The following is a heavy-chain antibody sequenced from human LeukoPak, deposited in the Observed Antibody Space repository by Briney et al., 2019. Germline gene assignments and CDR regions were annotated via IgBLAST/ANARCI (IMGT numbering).Heavy chain of an antibody. CDR3: ARSREVYSSSWYGKYHYYYYMDV. Sequence: GASVKVSCKASGYTFTGYYMHWVRRAPGQGLEWMGWINPNSGGTNYAQKFQGRVTMTRDTSISTAYMELSRLRSDDTAVYYCARSREVYSSSWYGKYHYYYYMDVWGKGTTVTVSS. J-gene: IGHJ6*03. CDR2: INPNSGGT. V-gene: IGHV1-2*02. CDR1: GYTFTGYY. D-gene: IGHD6-13*01.